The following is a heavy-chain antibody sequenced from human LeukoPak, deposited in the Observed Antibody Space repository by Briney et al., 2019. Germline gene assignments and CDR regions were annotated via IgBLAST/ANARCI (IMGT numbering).Heavy chain of an antibody. CDR2: IYYSGST. D-gene: IGHD5-18*01. J-gene: IGHJ6*02. V-gene: IGHV4-59*01. CDR1: GGSISSYY. CDR3: ARGGGTAMVTGYYGMDV. Sequence: SETLSLTCTVSGGSISSYYWSWIRQPPGKGLEWIGYIYYSGSTHYNPSLKSRVTISVDTSKNQFSLNLSSVTAADTAVYYCARGGGTAMVTGYYGMDVWGQGTTVTVSS.